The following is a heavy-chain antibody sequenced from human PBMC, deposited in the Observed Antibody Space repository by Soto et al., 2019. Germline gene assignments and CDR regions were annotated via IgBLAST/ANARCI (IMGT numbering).Heavy chain of an antibody. V-gene: IGHV3-23*01. CDR1: GFTFSSYA. J-gene: IGHJ4*02. CDR2: ISGSGSST. Sequence: GGSLRLSCAASGFTFSSYAMSWVRQAPGKGLEWVSVISGSGSSTYYADSVKGRFTISRDNSKNTLYLQMNSLRAEDTAVYYCAKGPYYYDTSGYSVWGQGTLVTVSS. CDR3: AKGPYYYDTSGYSV. D-gene: IGHD3-22*01.